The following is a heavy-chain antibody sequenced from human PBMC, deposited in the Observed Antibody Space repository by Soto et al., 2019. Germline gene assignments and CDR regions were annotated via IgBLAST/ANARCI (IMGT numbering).Heavy chain of an antibody. Sequence: SETLSLTCAVYGGSFSGYYWSWIRQPPGKGLEWIGEINHSGSTNYNPSLKSRVTISEDTSKNQFSLKLSSVTAADTAVYFCARYSGHVWGYNWFDPWGQGTLVTVSS. D-gene: IGHD5-12*01. V-gene: IGHV4-34*01. CDR2: INHSGST. CDR3: ARYSGHVWGYNWFDP. CDR1: GGSFSGYY. J-gene: IGHJ5*02.